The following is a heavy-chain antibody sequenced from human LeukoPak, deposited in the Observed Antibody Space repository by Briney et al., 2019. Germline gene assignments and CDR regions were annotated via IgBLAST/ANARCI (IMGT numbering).Heavy chain of an antibody. V-gene: IGHV4-34*01. CDR3: ADYRRQWMVKGYFDL. CDR2: INHSGST. CDR1: GGSFCGYY. D-gene: IGHD6-19*01. Sequence: SETLSLTCAVYGGSFCGYYWSWIRQPPGKGLEWIGEINHSGSTNYNPSLKSRVTISVDTSKNQFSLKLSSVTAADTAVYYCADYRRQWMVKGYFDLWGRGTLVTVSS. J-gene: IGHJ2*01.